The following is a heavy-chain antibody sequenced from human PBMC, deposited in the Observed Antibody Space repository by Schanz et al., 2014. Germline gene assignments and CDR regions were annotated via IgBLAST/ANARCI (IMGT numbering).Heavy chain of an antibody. Sequence: GQLAESGGGLVQPGGSLRLSCAASGFTFSSYSMNWVRQAPGKGLEWVALISNDGSIKYYADSVEGRFTISRDNSRNTLYLHMNTLRSEDTAVYYCAKDSTHIDIVLVPTAIDYWGQGTLVTVSS. CDR1: GFTFSSYS. D-gene: IGHD2-2*01. CDR2: ISNDGSIK. J-gene: IGHJ4*02. V-gene: IGHV3-30*18. CDR3: AKDSTHIDIVLVPTAIDY.